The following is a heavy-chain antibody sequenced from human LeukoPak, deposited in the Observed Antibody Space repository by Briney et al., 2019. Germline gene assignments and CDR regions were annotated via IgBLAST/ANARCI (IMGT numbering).Heavy chain of an antibody. CDR2: INANSGGT. CDR3: ATTRRYYYDSSGPDAFDL. V-gene: IGHV1-2*02. D-gene: IGHD3-22*01. Sequence: ASVKVSCKASGYTFTGYYIHWVRQAPGQGLEWMGWINANSGGTNYAQNFQGGITMIRDTSISTAYMELRRLRSDDTAVYYCATTRRYYYDSSGPDAFDLWGQGKMATVSS. CDR1: GYTFTGYY. J-gene: IGHJ3*01.